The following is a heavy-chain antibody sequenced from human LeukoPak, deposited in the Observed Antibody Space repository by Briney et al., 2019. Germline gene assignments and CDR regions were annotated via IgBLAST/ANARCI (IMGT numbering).Heavy chain of an antibody. J-gene: IGHJ4*02. CDR1: GYSLTTYY. D-gene: IGHD3-22*01. Sequence: RASVKVSCKASGYSLTTYYMHWVRQAPGQGLEWMAIINPSGGSTNYAQKFQGRVTMTEDTSTDTAYMELSSLRSEDTAVYYCATDHLVYYDSSVSFDYWGQGTLVTVSS. CDR2: INPSGGST. V-gene: IGHV1-46*01. CDR3: ATDHLVYYDSSVSFDY.